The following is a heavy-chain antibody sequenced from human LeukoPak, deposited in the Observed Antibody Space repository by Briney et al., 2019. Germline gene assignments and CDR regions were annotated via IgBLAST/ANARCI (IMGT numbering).Heavy chain of an antibody. D-gene: IGHD1-14*01. CDR3: ARGVEPLAANTLAY. V-gene: IGHV3-53*01. Sequence: GGSLRLSCAPPGFTAITNDMTGVPQAPGKGLRWVSVLYSDGNTKYADSVQGRFTISRDNSKNPLYLEMNSLSPDDTAVYYCARGVEPLAANTLAYWGQGTLVTVSS. CDR2: LYSDGNT. CDR1: GFTAITND. J-gene: IGHJ4*02.